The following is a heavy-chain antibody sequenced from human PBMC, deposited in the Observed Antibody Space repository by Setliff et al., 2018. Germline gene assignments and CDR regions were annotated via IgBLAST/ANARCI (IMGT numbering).Heavy chain of an antibody. D-gene: IGHD4-17*01. CDR3: ARDAPLYGDFGYYFDY. V-gene: IGHV3-23*01. CDR1: GFTFSSYA. Sequence: GGSLRLSCAASGFTFSSYAMSWVRQAPGKGLEWVSAISGSGGSTYYADSVKGRFTISRDNSKNTLYLQMNSLRPEDTAVYYCARDAPLYGDFGYYFDYWGQGTLVTVSS. J-gene: IGHJ4*02. CDR2: ISGSGGST.